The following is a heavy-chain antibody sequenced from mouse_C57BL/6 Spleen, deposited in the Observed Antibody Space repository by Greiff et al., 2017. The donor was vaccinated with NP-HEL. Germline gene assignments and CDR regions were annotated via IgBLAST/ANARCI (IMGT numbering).Heavy chain of an antibody. J-gene: IGHJ4*01. CDR3: ARMAGDYDYYYAMDY. D-gene: IGHD2-4*01. CDR1: GYTFTSYT. CDR2: INPSSGYT. V-gene: IGHV1-4*01. Sequence: LVESGAELARPGASVKMSCKASGYTFTSYTMHWVKQRPGQGLEWIGYINPSSGYTKYNQKFKDKATLTADKSSSTAYMQLSSLTSEDSAVYYCARMAGDYDYYYAMDYWGQGTSVTVSS.